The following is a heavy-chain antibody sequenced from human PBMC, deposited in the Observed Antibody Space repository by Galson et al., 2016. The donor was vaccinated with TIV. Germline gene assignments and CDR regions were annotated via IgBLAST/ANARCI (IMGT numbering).Heavy chain of an antibody. CDR2: ISGGGGT. D-gene: IGHD2-21*01. J-gene: IGHJ6*02. CDR3: ARDRRHCGNECYLYYYGMDV. V-gene: IGHV3-66*02. CDR1: ELIVSSNY. Sequence: SLRLSCAASELIVSSNYMTWVRQAPGKGLEWVSLISGGGGTSYADSVKGRFTISKDSSKNTVYLQMNSLRAEDTAVYYCARDRRHCGNECYLYYYGMDVWGQGTTVTVSS.